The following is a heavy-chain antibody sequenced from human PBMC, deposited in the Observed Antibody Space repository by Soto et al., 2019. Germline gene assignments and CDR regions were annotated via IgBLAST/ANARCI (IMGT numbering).Heavy chain of an antibody. V-gene: IGHV4-34*01. CDR1: GGSFSGYY. J-gene: IGHJ4*02. CDR3: ARGDSDVLRYFDWLQSFYFDY. Sequence: SETVSLTCAVYGGSFSGYYWSWIRQPPGKGLEWIGEINHSGSTNYNPSLKSRVTISVDTSKNQFSLKLSSVTAADTAVYYCARGDSDVLRYFDWLQSFYFDYWGQGTLVTVSS. D-gene: IGHD3-9*01. CDR2: INHSGST.